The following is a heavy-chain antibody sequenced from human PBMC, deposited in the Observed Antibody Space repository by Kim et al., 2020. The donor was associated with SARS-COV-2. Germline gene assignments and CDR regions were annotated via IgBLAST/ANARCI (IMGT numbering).Heavy chain of an antibody. J-gene: IGHJ4*02. V-gene: IGHV3-11*01. CDR3: ARVGSTVAAGSIDY. Sequence: ADSSKGRFTISRDNAKNSLYLQMNSLRAEDTAVYYCARVGSTVAAGSIDYWGQGTLVTVSS. D-gene: IGHD6-13*01.